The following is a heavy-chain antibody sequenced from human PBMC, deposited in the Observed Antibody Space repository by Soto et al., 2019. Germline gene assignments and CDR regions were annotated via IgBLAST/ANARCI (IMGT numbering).Heavy chain of an antibody. CDR3: AWSDSSSWDGYYFYGIGD. CDR2: IIPIFGTA. V-gene: IGHV1-69*06. Sequence: SVKISNKASGGPFSSYAISWVRQAPGQGLEWMGGIIPIFGTANYAQKFQGRVTITADKSTSTAYMELSSLRSEDTAVYYCAWSDSSSWDGYYFYGIGDWGQGTSVTASS. CDR1: GGPFSSYA. D-gene: IGHD6-13*01. J-gene: IGHJ6*01.